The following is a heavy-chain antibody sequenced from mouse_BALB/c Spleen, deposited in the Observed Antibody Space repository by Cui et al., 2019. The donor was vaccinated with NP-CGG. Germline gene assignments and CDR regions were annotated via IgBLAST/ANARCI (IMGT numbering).Heavy chain of an antibody. D-gene: IGHD1-1*01. CDR2: IDPNSGGT. Sequence: QVQLQQPGPELVKSAASVKPSCKAPGYTFTSYLMHWVKQRPGRGLEWSGRIDPNSGGTKYNEKFKSKATLTVDKPSSTAYMQLSSLTSEDSAVYYCARYDYYGSSYFDYWGQGTTLTVSS. V-gene: IGHV1-72*01. CDR1: GYTFTSYL. CDR3: ARYDYYGSSYFDY. J-gene: IGHJ2*01.